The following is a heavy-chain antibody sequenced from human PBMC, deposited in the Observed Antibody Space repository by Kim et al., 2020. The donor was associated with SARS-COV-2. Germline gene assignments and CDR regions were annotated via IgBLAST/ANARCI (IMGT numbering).Heavy chain of an antibody. CDR2: IICSGTTI. Sequence: GGSLRLSCAASGFTFSSYEMNWVRQAPGKGLEWVSYIICSGTTIYYADSVRGRFTISRDNDKNSLYLKMNSLRAEDTAVYYCARGPKYSPFYYLGHGTLVTVSS. V-gene: IGHV3-48*03. CDR1: GFTFSSYE. CDR3: ARGPKYSPFYY. J-gene: IGHJ4*03. D-gene: IGHD5-18*01.